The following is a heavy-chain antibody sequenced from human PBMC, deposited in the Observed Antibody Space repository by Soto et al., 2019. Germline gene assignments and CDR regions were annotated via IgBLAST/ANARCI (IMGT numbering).Heavy chain of an antibody. CDR3: ARHPPTNDYYYYMDV. V-gene: IGHV5-51*01. CDR2: IYPGDSDT. Sequence: PGVSLKISCKGAGYSFISYWIGWVRKLPGKGLEWMGIIYPGDSDTRYSPSFQGQVTISADKSISTAYLQWSSLKASDTAMYYCARHPPTNDYYYYMDVWGKGTTVTVSS. CDR1: GYSFISYW. J-gene: IGHJ6*03. D-gene: IGHD2-8*01.